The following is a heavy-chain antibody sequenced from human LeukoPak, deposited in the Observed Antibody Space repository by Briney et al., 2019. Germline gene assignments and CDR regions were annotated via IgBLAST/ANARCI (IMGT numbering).Heavy chain of an antibody. D-gene: IGHD6-19*01. Sequence: GASVKVSCKASGYTFTSNYIHWVRQAPGQGLEWMGMIYPRDGSTSYAQKFQGRVTVTRDTSTSTAYVELRSLRSDDTAVYYCARDEPTYSSGWYYWGQGTLVTVSS. V-gene: IGHV1-46*01. CDR3: ARDEPTYSSGWYY. J-gene: IGHJ4*02. CDR1: GYTFTSNY. CDR2: IYPRDGST.